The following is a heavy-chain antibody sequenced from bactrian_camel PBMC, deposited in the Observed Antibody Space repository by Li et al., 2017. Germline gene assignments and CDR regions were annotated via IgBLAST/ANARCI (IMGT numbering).Heavy chain of an antibody. CDR1: GHTYLNSC. Sequence: HVQLVESGGGSVQAGGSLTLSCTATGHTYLNSCLGWFRQVAGKGREGVASVDSDGSIAYADSVKGRFAISKDSAKNTLYLQMNSLKPEDTAIYYCAALEGMRWGPVGGVCSKCAMDYWGKGTQVTVS. J-gene: IGHJ7*01. CDR2: VDSDGSI. D-gene: IGHD3*01. V-gene: IGHV3S53*01.